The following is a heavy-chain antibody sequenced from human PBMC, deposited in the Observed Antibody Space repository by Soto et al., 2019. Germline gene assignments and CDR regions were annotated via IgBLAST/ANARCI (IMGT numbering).Heavy chain of an antibody. J-gene: IGHJ4*02. CDR3: ARIAEAGPRVGSLSCSDEFEY. V-gene: IGHV1-69*02. CDR2: IIPILGIA. Sequence: SVKVSCKASGGTFSSYTISWVRQAPGQGLEWMGRIIPILGIANYAQKFQGRVTITADKSTSTAYMELSSLRSEDTAGDYCARIAEAGPRVGSLSCSDEFEYWGQ. D-gene: IGHD6-13*01. CDR1: GGTFSSYT.